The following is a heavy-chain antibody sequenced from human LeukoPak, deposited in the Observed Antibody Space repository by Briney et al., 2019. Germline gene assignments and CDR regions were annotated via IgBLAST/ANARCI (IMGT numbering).Heavy chain of an antibody. D-gene: IGHD2-21*01. CDR2: IYYSGST. Sequence: SETLSLTCTVSGGSISGYYWSWIRQPPGKGLEWIGYIYYSGSTNYNPSLKSRVTISVDTSKNQFSLKLSSVTAADTAVYYCARVVVVDPPYYFDYWGQGTLVTVSS. CDR1: GGSISGYY. V-gene: IGHV4-59*08. CDR3: ARVVVVDPPYYFDY. J-gene: IGHJ4*02.